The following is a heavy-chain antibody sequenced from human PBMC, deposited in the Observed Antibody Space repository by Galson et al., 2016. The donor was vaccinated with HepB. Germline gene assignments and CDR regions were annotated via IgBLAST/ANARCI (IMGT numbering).Heavy chain of an antibody. D-gene: IGHD3-9*01. J-gene: IGHJ5*02. CDR2: IKRKTDGGTT. CDR3: TTYYGNILTAYRWFDP. CDR1: VFTFSDAW. V-gene: IGHV3-15*01. Sequence: SLRLSCAASVFTFSDAWMNWVRQAPGKGLEWVGRIKRKTDGGTTDYAAPVEGRFTISRDDSKNTLYLQMNNLKNEDTAVYYCTTYYGNILTAYRWFDPWGQGTLVTVSS.